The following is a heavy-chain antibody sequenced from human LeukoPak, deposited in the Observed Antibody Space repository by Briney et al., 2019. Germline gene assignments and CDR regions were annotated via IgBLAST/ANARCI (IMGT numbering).Heavy chain of an antibody. Sequence: GGSLRLSCAASGFTFSSYSMNWVRQAPGKGLEWVSSISSSSSYIYYADSVKGRFTISRDNAKNSLYLQMNSLRVDDMGVYFCARSIEIISPPDYGGQGTLVTVSS. CDR1: GFTFSSYS. D-gene: IGHD6-6*01. V-gene: IGHV3-21*04. J-gene: IGHJ4*02. CDR3: ARSIEIISPPDY. CDR2: ISSSSSYI.